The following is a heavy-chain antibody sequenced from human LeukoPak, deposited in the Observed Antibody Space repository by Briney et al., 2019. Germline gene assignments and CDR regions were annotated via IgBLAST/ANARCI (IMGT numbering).Heavy chain of an antibody. CDR3: AKDVSRRDGYPYYFDY. CDR1: GFTFSSYA. D-gene: IGHD5-24*01. CDR2: ISYDGSNK. Sequence: GRSLRLSCAASGFTFSSYAMHWVRQAPGKGLEWVAVISYDGSNKYYADSVKGRFTISRDNSKNTLYLQMNSLRAEDTAVYYCAKDVSRRDGYPYYFDYWGQGTLVTVSS. V-gene: IGHV3-30-3*01. J-gene: IGHJ4*02.